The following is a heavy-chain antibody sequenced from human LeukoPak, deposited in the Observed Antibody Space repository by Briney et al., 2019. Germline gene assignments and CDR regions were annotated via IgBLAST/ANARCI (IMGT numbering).Heavy chain of an antibody. CDR2: IKHDGSEK. V-gene: IGHV3-7*05. CDR3: ARDEVKYGFSFY. J-gene: IGHJ4*02. Sequence: GGSLRLSCAASGFTFSRYRMSWVRQAPGKGLEWVANIKHDGSEKYYVDSVKGRFTISRDNGKNVVYLQMNSLRAEDTAVYYCARDEVKYGFSFYWGQGNLVTVSS. CDR1: GFTFSRYR. D-gene: IGHD2-2*01.